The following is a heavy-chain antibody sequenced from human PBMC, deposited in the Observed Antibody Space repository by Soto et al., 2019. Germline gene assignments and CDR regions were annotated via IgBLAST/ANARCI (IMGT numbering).Heavy chain of an antibody. CDR2: IYYSGST. V-gene: IGHV4-59*01. CDR1: GGSISSYY. J-gene: IGHJ5*02. CDR3: ARARWFDP. Sequence: PSETLSLTCTVSGGSISSYYWSWIRQPPGKGLGWIGYIYYSGSTNYNPSLKSRVTISVDTSKNQFSLKLSSVTAADTAVYYCARARWFDPWGQGTLVTVSS.